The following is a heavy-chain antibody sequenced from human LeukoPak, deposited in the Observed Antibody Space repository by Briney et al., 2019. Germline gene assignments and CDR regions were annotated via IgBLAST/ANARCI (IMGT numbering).Heavy chain of an antibody. CDR1: GFTFSSYS. Sequence: GGSLRLSCAASGFTFSSYSMNWVRQAPGKGLEWVSSISSSSRYIYYADSVKGRFTISRDNAKNSLYLQMNSLRAEDTAVYYCARARDGYNVDAFDIWGQGTMVTVSS. V-gene: IGHV3-21*01. CDR2: ISSSSRYI. CDR3: ARARDGYNVDAFDI. J-gene: IGHJ3*02. D-gene: IGHD5-24*01.